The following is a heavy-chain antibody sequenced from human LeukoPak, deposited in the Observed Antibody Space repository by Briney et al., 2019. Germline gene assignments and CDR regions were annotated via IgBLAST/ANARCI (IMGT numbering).Heavy chain of an antibody. CDR3: VRTPPNWGFDY. D-gene: IGHD7-27*01. V-gene: IGHV1-8*01. CDR1: GYTLTTHD. J-gene: IGHJ4*02. Sequence: ASVKVSCKASGYTLTTHDINWVRQATGQGLEWMGWMSPNSGDTGYAQKFQGRVTMTSDSSISTAFMELSSLRSEDTAVYYCVRTPPNWGFDYWGQGTLVTVSS. CDR2: MSPNSGDT.